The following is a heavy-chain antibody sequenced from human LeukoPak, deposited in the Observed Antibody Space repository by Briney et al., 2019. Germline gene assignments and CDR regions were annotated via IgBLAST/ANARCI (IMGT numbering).Heavy chain of an antibody. V-gene: IGHV3-74*01. CDR3: ARAYYPDDILTGYFYYYFDY. J-gene: IGHJ4*02. D-gene: IGHD3-9*01. CDR1: GFTFSSYW. Sequence: PGGSLRLSCAASGFTFSSYWMHWVRQAPGKGLVWVSRINSDGSSTSYADSVKGRFTIPRDNAKNTLYLQMNSLRAEDTAVYYCARAYYPDDILTGYFYYYFDYWGQGTLVTVSS. CDR2: INSDGSST.